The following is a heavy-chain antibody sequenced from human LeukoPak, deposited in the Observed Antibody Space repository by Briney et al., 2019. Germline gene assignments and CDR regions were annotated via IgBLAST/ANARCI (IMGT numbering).Heavy chain of an antibody. Sequence: PGGSLRLSCAASGFTFSSYAMHWARQAPGKGLEWVAVISYDGSNKYHAASVKGRFTISRDNSKNTLYLQMNSLRAEDTAVYYCARDYIAAAGKTYYYYGMDVWGQGTTVTVSS. CDR2: ISYDGSNK. CDR1: GFTFSSYA. CDR3: ARDYIAAAGKTYYYYGMDV. D-gene: IGHD6-13*01. V-gene: IGHV3-30-3*01. J-gene: IGHJ6*02.